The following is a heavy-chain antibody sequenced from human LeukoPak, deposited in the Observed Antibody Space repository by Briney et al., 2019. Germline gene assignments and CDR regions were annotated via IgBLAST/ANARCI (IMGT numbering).Heavy chain of an antibody. V-gene: IGHV4-34*01. CDR2: INHSGST. J-gene: IGHJ3*02. Sequence: SETLSLTCAVYGGSFSGYYWSWIRQPPGKGLEWIGEINHSGSTNYNPPLKSRVTISVDTSKNQFSLKLSSVTAADTAVYYCARDPMGTLMTADAFDIWGQGTMVTVSS. CDR1: GGSFSGYY. D-gene: IGHD2-8*01. CDR3: ARDPMGTLMTADAFDI.